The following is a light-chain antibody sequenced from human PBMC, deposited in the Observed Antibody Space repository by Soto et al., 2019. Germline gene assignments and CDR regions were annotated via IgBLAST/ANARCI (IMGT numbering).Light chain of an antibody. V-gene: IGLV2-8*01. CDR3: SSYAGSSNV. J-gene: IGLJ1*01. Sequence: QAALTQPRSACGSPGQSVAISCTGTSSDVGGYNYVSWYQQHPCKAPKLMIYEVNKPPSGVPDRFSGYKSGNTASLTVSGLQAEDEADYYCSSYAGSSNVFGTGTKVTAL. CDR1: SSDVGGYNY. CDR2: EVN.